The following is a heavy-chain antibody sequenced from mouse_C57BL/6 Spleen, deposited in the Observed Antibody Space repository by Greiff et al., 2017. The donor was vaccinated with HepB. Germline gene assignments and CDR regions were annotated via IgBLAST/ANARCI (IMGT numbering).Heavy chain of an antibody. CDR1: GFTFSSYT. J-gene: IGHJ4*01. CDR2: ISGGGGNT. V-gene: IGHV5-9*01. Sequence: EVMLVESGGGLVKPGGSLKLSCAASGFTFSSYTMSWVRQTPEKRLEWVATISGGGGNTYYPDSVKGRFTISRDNAKNTLYLQMSSLRSEDTALYYCARQTVVAHYAMDYWGQGTSVTVSS. D-gene: IGHD1-1*01. CDR3: ARQTVVAHYAMDY.